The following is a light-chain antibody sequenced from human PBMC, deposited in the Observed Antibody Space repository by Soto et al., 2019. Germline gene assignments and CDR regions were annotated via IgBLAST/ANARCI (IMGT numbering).Light chain of an antibody. Sequence: EIVLRQSPATLSLSPGERATLSCRASQSVSSYLACYQQKPGQAPRLLIYDASNRATGIPARFSGSGSGTDFTLTISSLEPEDFAVYYCQQRSNWPITFGQGTRLEIK. V-gene: IGKV3-11*01. CDR3: QQRSNWPIT. J-gene: IGKJ5*01. CDR1: QSVSSY. CDR2: DAS.